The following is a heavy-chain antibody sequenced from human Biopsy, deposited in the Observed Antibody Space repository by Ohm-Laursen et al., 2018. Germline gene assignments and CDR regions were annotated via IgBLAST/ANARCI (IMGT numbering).Heavy chain of an antibody. J-gene: IGHJ4*02. Sequence: GSLRLSCAASGFTFSGFSMNWVRQAPGKGLEWVSSISASGNHIYYTDSVKGQFTVSRDNGKNSLYLQMNSLRAEDTAIYYCAKVADYYNDSGFDDYWGQGTLVTVSS. V-gene: IGHV3-21*04. D-gene: IGHD3-22*01. CDR1: GFTFSGFS. CDR2: ISASGNHI. CDR3: AKVADYYNDSGFDDY.